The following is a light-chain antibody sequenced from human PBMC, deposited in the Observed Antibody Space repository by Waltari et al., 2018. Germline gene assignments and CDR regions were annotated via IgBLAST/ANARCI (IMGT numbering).Light chain of an antibody. J-gene: IGLJ2*01. V-gene: IGLV7-46*01. CDR3: SVSYSGHVI. CDR1: TGAVTSGQF. Sequence: QVVVTQEPSLTVSPGGTVTLTCGSSTGAVTSGQFPYWFLQKPGQAPRTLVYDTSNKHSGKPARFSGSLLGGKAALTLSGAQPEDEAEYYCSVSYSGHVIFGGGTKLTVL. CDR2: DTS.